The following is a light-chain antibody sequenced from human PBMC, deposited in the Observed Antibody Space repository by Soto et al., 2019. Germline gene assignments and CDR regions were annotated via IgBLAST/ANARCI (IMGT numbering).Light chain of an antibody. Sequence: IQMTQSPSTLSGSVGDRVTITCRASQTISSWLAWYQQKPGKAPKLLIYKASTLKSGVPSRFRGSGSGTEFTLTISRLQPDDFVTYYCQHYNSYSEAFGQGTQVDIK. J-gene: IGKJ1*01. V-gene: IGKV1-5*03. CDR3: QHYNSYSEA. CDR1: QTISSW. CDR2: KAS.